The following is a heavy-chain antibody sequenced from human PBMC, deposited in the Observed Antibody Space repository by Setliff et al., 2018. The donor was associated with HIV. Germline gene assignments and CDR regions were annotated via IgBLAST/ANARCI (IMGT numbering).Heavy chain of an antibody. CDR3: ARGWGQRREGYFDY. D-gene: IGHD6-25*01. V-gene: IGHV3-33*01. Sequence: GGSLRLSCAASGFTFSSYGMHWVHQAPGKGLEWVAVIWYDGSNKYYADFVKGRFTISRDNSKNTLYLQVNSLRAADTAVYYCARGWGQRREGYFDYWGQGTLVTVSS. J-gene: IGHJ4*02. CDR1: GFTFSSYG. CDR2: IWYDGSNK.